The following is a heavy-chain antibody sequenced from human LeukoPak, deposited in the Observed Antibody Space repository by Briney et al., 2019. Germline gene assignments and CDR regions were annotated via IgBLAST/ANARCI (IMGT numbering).Heavy chain of an antibody. V-gene: IGHV3-66*01. Sequence: GGSLRLSCAASGFTVSSNYMNWVRQAPGKGLEWVSVIYSGGGTYYADSVKGRFAISRDNSKNTLYLQMNSLRAKDTAVYYCVRAFDSSGYADYWGQGTLVTVSS. CDR3: VRAFDSSGYADY. CDR1: GFTVSSNY. CDR2: IYSGGGT. D-gene: IGHD3-22*01. J-gene: IGHJ4*02.